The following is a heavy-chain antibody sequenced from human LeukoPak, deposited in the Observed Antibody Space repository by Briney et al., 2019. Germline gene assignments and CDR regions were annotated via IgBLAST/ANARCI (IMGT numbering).Heavy chain of an antibody. J-gene: IGHJ4*02. CDR3: ARDLGGFDY. V-gene: IGHV3-21*01. CDR1: AFSLNAYN. D-gene: IGHD3-16*01. Sequence: GGSLRLSCAASAFSLNAYNMNWVRQAPGKGLEWVSSISYTGTYIYYADSVKGRSTISRDNAKNSLYLQMNSLRAEDAAVYYCARDLGGFDYWGQGTLVTVSS. CDR2: ISYTGTYI.